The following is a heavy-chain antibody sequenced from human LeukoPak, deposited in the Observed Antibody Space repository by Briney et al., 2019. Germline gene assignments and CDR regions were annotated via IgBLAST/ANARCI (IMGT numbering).Heavy chain of an antibody. CDR2: ISGSGGST. CDR1: GFTFSTHA. Sequence: GGSLRLSCAASGFTFSTHAMSWARQAPGKGLEWVSTISGSGGSTYYADSVKGRFTISRDNSKNTLYLRMNSLRADDTAVYYCAIGATGCSTISCYWSYWGQGTLVTVSS. J-gene: IGHJ4*02. CDR3: AIGATGCSTISCYWSY. D-gene: IGHD2-2*01. V-gene: IGHV3-23*01.